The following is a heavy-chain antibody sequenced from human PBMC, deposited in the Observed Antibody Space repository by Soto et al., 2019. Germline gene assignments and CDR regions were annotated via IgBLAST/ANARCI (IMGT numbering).Heavy chain of an antibody. CDR2: IXXAXNXX. J-gene: IGHJ4*02. V-gene: IGHV3-7*01. CDR3: ARDHIDGWKFDY. D-gene: IGHD6-19*01. Sequence: GGSPGLCDETSGFTFTNHWMRWVRQAPGKGWEXVANIXXAXNXXXYXXXXNGRFTTSRDNTTNLFYLQMNSLRAEDTAVYYGARDHIDGWKFDYWGRGSMVTVSS. CDR1: GFTFTNHW.